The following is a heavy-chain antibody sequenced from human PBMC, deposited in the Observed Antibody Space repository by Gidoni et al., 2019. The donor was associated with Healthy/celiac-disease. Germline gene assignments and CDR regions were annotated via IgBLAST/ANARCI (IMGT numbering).Heavy chain of an antibody. Sequence: QVQLVESGGGLVTPGGSLRLSCSASGFTFSYYYMRWIRQAPGKGLGGVSYISSSSSYTNYADSVKGRFTISRDNAKNSLYLQMNSLRAEDTAVYYCARDQWQPPYYYYYMDVWGKGTTVTVSS. V-gene: IGHV3-11*05. CDR3: ARDQWQPPYYYYYMDV. D-gene: IGHD6-19*01. CDR2: ISSSSSYT. CDR1: GFTFSYYY. J-gene: IGHJ6*03.